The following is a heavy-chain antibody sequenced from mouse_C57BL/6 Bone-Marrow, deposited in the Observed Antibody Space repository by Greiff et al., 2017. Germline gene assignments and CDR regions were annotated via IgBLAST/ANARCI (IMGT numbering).Heavy chain of an antibody. V-gene: IGHV1-80*01. CDR3: ARSRGRSPYFDV. CDR1: GYAFSSYW. CDR2: IYPGDGDT. Sequence: VQLQQSGAELVKPGASVKISCKASGYAFSSYWMNWVKQRPGKGLEWIGQIYPGDGDTNYNGKFKGKATLTADKSSSTAYMQLSSLTSEDSAVYFCARSRGRSPYFDVWGTGTTVTVSS. J-gene: IGHJ1*03. D-gene: IGHD1-1*01.